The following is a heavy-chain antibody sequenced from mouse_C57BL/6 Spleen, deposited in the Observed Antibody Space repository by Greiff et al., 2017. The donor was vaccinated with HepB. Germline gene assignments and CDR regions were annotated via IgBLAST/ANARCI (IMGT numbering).Heavy chain of an antibody. CDR1: GYTFTDYN. CDR3: ARSESTVVAHYFDY. J-gene: IGHJ2*01. Sequence: VQLQQSGPELVKPGASVKIPCKASGYTFTDYNMDWVKQSHGKSLEWIGDINPNNGGTIYNQKFKGKATLTVDKSSSTAYMELRSLTSEDTAVYYCARSESTVVAHYFDYWGQGTTLTVSS. CDR2: INPNNGGT. V-gene: IGHV1-18*01. D-gene: IGHD1-1*01.